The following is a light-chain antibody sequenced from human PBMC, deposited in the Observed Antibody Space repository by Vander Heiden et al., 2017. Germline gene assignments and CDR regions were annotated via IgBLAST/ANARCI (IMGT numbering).Light chain of an antibody. CDR2: DSS. Sequence: SSELTPPPSESVSPGQTASNTCSENEIGEKFVCCYQQRAGQAPVLVSYDSSKRPSGIPERFSGAKSGNTATLTSSGTQPMDEASYYCQAWDSSIGVVFGGGTKLTVL. J-gene: IGLJ2*01. CDR1: EIGEKF. CDR3: QAWDSSIGVV. V-gene: IGLV3-1*01.